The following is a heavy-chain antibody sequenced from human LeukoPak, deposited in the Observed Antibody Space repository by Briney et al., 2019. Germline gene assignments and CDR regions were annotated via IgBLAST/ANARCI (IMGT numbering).Heavy chain of an antibody. Sequence: GASVKVSCKTSGYTFTDYLMHWVRQAPGQGLEWMGWISAYNNNTNYAQKLQGRVTMTTDTSTSTAYMELRSLRSDDTAVYYCARGLHYGDYWGQGTLVTVSS. CDR1: GYTFTDYL. V-gene: IGHV1-18*04. CDR3: ARGLHYGDY. D-gene: IGHD3-16*01. J-gene: IGHJ4*02. CDR2: ISAYNNNT.